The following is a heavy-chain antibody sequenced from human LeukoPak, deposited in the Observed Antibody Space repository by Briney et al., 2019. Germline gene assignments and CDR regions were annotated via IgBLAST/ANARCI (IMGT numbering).Heavy chain of an antibody. J-gene: IGHJ4*02. Sequence: ASVKVSCKASGYTFTSYAMHWVRQAPGQRLEWMGWINAGDGNTKYSQKFQGRVTITRDTSASTAYMELSSLRSEDTAVYYCARISSSDSSGYYPEYYFDYWGQGTLATVSS. CDR1: GYTFTSYA. V-gene: IGHV1-3*01. CDR3: ARISSSDSSGYYPEYYFDY. CDR2: INAGDGNT. D-gene: IGHD3-22*01.